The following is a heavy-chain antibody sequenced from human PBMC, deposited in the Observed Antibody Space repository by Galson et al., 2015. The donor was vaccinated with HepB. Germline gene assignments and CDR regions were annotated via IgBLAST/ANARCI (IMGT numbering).Heavy chain of an antibody. CDR1: GGSVSSSSYY. CDR3: ARVSYYYGSGSYSSILDY. D-gene: IGHD3-10*01. V-gene: IGHV4-39*07. Sequence: SEPLSLTCTVSGGSVSSSSYYWGWIRQPPGKGLEWIGSIYYSGSTYYNPSLKSRVTISVDTSKNQFSLKLSSVTAADTAVYYCARVSYYYGSGSYSSILDYWGQGTLVTVSS. J-gene: IGHJ4*02. CDR2: IYYSGST.